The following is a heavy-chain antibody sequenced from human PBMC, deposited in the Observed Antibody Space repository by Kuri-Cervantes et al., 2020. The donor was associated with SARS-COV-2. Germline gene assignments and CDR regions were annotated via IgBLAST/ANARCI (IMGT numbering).Heavy chain of an antibody. CDR2: IYYNGST. CDR1: GGSVSSYY. D-gene: IGHD3-3*01. J-gene: IGHJ5*02. Sequence: SETLSLTCTVSGGSVSSYYWSWIRQPPGKGLEWIAYIYYNGSTNYNPSLKSRVTISVDKSKNQFSLKLSSVNAAATAVYYCARQNYDFWSGYSNWFDPWGQGTLVTVSS. CDR3: ARQNYDFWSGYSNWFDP. V-gene: IGHV4-59*08.